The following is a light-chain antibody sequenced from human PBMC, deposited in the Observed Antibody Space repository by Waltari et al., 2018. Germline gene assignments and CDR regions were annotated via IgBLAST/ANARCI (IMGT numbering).Light chain of an antibody. CDR2: RDN. J-gene: IGLJ3*02. Sequence: QSMLPQPPSASGTPGQTVTIPCSGSSSNLGSYTVNWYQQLPGTAPKLLIYRDNQRPSGVSGRFSGSKSGTSASLAISGLQSDDEAVYYCAAWDDSLKIWVFGGGTKLTVL. CDR1: SSNLGSYT. V-gene: IGLV1-44*01. CDR3: AAWDDSLKIWV.